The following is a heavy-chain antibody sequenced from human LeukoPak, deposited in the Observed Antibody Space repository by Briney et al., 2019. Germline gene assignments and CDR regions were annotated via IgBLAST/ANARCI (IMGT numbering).Heavy chain of an antibody. CDR3: ANFQTVGVKSFEH. CDR1: GFSVSGSY. J-gene: IGHJ5*02. D-gene: IGHD1-26*01. Sequence: GGSLRLSCAASGFSVSGSYMTWVRQAPGKGLEWVSVIYSGGSRNYSGVYGGGGRNYADSVKGRFTISRDNAKNSLYLQMESLRVEDAAVYYCANFQTVGVKSFEHWGQGTLVTVSS. V-gene: IGHV3-53*01. CDR2: IYSGGSRNYSGVYGGGGR.